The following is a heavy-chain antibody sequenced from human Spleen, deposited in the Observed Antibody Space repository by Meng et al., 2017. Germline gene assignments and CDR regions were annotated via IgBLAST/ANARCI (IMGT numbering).Heavy chain of an antibody. D-gene: IGHD3-22*01. J-gene: IGHJ5*02. V-gene: IGHV4-30-4*01. CDR1: GGSIRSGDYY. Sequence: QVQLQEAGPGLVKPSQTLSLTCTVSGGSIRSGDYYWSWIRQPPGKGLEWIGYIYYSGSTYYNPSLKSRITISVDTSKNQFSLKLTSVTAADTAVYFCVRSSAWVRTGFDPWGQGTLVTVSS. CDR2: IYYSGST. CDR3: VRSSAWVRTGFDP.